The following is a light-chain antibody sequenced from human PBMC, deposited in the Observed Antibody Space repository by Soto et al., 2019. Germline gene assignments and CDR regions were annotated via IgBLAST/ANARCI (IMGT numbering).Light chain of an antibody. CDR3: QQRSMWPIT. Sequence: EIVLTQSPATLSLSPGERATLSCRASHSVSSSLAWYQQKAGQAPRLLISDVFNRATGVPARFSGSGFGTDFTLAISSLEPEDFAVYYCQQRSMWPITFGQGTKLEIK. CDR2: DVF. J-gene: IGKJ2*01. V-gene: IGKV3-11*01. CDR1: HSVSSS.